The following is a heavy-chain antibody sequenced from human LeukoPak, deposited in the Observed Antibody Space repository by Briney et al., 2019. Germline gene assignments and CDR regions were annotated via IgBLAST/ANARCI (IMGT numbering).Heavy chain of an antibody. J-gene: IGHJ4*02. D-gene: IGHD2-15*01. Sequence: KPSETLSLTCAVYGESLNSYYWSWVRQPPGEGLEWIGEIYESGTTKYNPSLKSRVAISMVPSKQQFSLRLSSVTAADTAVYYCVRGAWATRLASWGLGTPVIVSS. CDR1: GESLNSYY. V-gene: IGHV4-34*01. CDR3: VRGAWATRLAS. CDR2: IYESGTT.